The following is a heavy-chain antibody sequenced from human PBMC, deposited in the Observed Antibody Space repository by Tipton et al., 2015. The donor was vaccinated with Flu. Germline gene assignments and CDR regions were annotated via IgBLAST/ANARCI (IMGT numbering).Heavy chain of an antibody. CDR3: ARSASGYNHDGSGMGPLDP. CDR1: GGSIRNYY. Sequence: TLSLTCAFSGGSIRNYYWSWNRQSPGKGLEWNGYIYSRGTTNYNYSLKSRLTMTMDTSKNELYWQLTSVTAADTAVYYCARSASGYNHDGSGMGPLDPWGQGTLVNVSS. J-gene: IGHJ5*02. D-gene: IGHD3-22*01. CDR2: IYSRGTT. V-gene: IGHV4-4*09.